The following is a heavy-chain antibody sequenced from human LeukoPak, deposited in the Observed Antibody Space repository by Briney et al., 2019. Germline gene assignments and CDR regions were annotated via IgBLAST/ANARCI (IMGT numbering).Heavy chain of an antibody. D-gene: IGHD6-19*01. V-gene: IGHV1-2*02. CDR2: INPNTGGT. CDR3: ASYPRYSSSPPFDY. J-gene: IGHJ4*02. CDR1: GYTFTGYY. Sequence: VASVKVSCKASGYTFTGYYMHWVRQAPGQGLEWMGWINPNTGGTNYAQKFQGRVTMPRDTTISTAYMELSRLTSDDTAVYFCASYPRYSSSPPFDYWGQGTLVTVSS.